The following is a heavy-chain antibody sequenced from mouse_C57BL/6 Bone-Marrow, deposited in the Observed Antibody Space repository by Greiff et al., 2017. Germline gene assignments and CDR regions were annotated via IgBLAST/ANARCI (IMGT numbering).Heavy chain of an antibody. CDR3: ARSSPGDY. CDR2: IDPSDSYT. V-gene: IGHV1-59*01. Sequence: QVQLQQPGAELVRPGTSVKLSCKASGYTFTSYWMHWVKQRPGQGLEWIGVIDPSDSYTNYNQKFKGKATLTVDTSSSTAYMQLSSLTSEDSAVYYCARSSPGDYWGQGTTLTVSS. CDR1: GYTFTSYW. J-gene: IGHJ2*01.